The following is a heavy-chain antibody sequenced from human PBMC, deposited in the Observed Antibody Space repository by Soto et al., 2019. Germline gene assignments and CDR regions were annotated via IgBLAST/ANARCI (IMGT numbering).Heavy chain of an antibody. J-gene: IGHJ4*02. CDR2: IRAYNGYT. V-gene: IGHV1-18*04. CDR1: GYTFTSYG. CDR3: ARASDGYRSGWYVGSFDF. Sequence: GASVKVSCKASGYTFTSYGISWVRQAPGQGLEWMGWIRAYNGYTNYAQKFQGRVTVTTNTSTSTAYMELRNLISDDTAIYYCARASDGYRSGWYVGSFDFWGQGTLVTVSS. D-gene: IGHD6-19*01.